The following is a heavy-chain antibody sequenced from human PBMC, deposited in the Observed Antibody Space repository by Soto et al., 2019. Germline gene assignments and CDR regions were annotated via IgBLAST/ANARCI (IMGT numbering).Heavy chain of an antibody. CDR2: INAGNGNT. Sequence: GASVKVSCKASGYTFTSYAMHWVRQAPGQRLEWMGWINAGNGNTKYSQKFQGRVTITRDTSASTAYMELSSLRSEDTAVYYCARDHIVATKKGYYYGMDVWGQGTTVTVSS. CDR1: GYTFTSYA. V-gene: IGHV1-3*01. J-gene: IGHJ6*02. CDR3: ARDHIVATKKGYYYGMDV. D-gene: IGHD5-12*01.